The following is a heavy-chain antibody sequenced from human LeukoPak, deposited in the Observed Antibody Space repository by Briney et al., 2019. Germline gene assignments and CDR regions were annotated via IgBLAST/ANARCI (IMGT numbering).Heavy chain of an antibody. J-gene: IGHJ4*02. CDR1: GGSISSSSYY. CDR2: IYYSGST. CDR3: ARGFPNGQSERGYFDY. Sequence: SETLSLTCTVSGGSISSSSYYWGWIHQPPGKGLEWIGSIYYSGSTYYNPSLKSRVTISVDTSKNQFSLKLSSVTAADTAVYYCARGFPNGQSERGYFDYWGQGTLVTVSS. D-gene: IGHD1-26*01. V-gene: IGHV4-39*07.